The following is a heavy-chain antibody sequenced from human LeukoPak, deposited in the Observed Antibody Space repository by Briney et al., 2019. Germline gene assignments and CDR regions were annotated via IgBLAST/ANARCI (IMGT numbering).Heavy chain of an antibody. D-gene: IGHD6-13*01. J-gene: IGHJ5*02. CDR1: GGSISSGGYS. V-gene: IGHV4-30-2*01. CDR3: ARVPYSSSYPNWFDP. CDR2: IYHSGST. Sequence: SQTLSLTCAVSGGSISSGGYSWSWIRQPPGKGLEWIGYIYHSGSTYYNPSLKSRVTISVDRSKNQFSLKLSSVTAADTAVYYCARVPYSSSYPNWFDPRGQGTLVTVSS.